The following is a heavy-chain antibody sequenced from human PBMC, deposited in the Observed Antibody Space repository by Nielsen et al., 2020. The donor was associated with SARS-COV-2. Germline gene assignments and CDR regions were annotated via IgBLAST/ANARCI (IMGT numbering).Heavy chain of an antibody. V-gene: IGHV1-2*06. D-gene: IGHD3-3*01. CDR3: ARAQTSRITIFGVVGAFDI. CDR1: GYTFTDYY. J-gene: IGHJ3*02. Sequence: ASVKVSCKASGYTFTDYYIHWVRQAPGQGLEWMGRINPYSGGTNYAQKFQGTVTMTRDASISTVYMELTSDDTAVYYCARAQTSRITIFGVVGAFDIWGQGTMVTVSS. CDR2: INPYSGGT.